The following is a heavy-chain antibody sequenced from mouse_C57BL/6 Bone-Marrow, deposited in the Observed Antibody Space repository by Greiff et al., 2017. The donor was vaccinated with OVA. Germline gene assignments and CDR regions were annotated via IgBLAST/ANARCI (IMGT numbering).Heavy chain of an antibody. J-gene: IGHJ4*01. CDR2: ISSGGSYT. Sequence: VQLQESGGDLVKPGGSLKLSCAASGFTFSSYGMSWVRQTPDKRLEWVATISSGGSYTYYPDSVKGRFTISRDNAKNTLYLQMSSLKSEDTAMYYCARRGVTKAMDYWGQGTSVTVSS. CDR3: ARRGVTKAMDY. CDR1: GFTFSSYG. D-gene: IGHD2-2*01. V-gene: IGHV5-6*01.